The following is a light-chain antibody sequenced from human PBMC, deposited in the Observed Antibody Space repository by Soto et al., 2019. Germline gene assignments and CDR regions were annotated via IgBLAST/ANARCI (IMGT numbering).Light chain of an antibody. Sequence: QSVLTQPPSASGSRGQSVTISCTGTSSDVGGYNYVSWYQQHPGKAPKLMIYEVSKRPSGVPDRFSGSKSGNTASLTVSGLQPEDEADYYCSSYAGSNNLGVFGGGTKLTV. CDR1: SSDVGGYNY. CDR3: SSYAGSNNLGV. J-gene: IGLJ3*02. V-gene: IGLV2-8*01. CDR2: EVS.